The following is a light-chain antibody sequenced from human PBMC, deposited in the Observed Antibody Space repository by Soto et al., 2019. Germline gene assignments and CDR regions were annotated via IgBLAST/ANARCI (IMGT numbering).Light chain of an antibody. CDR1: QDITNW. V-gene: IGKV1-12*01. CDR2: AAS. Sequence: DLQMTQSPSSVSASVGDRVTITCRASQDITNWLAWYQQKPGKAPKLLIYAASSLQSGVPSRFSGSGSGTDFTLTINSLQPEDFASYYCQQANSFPYTFGQGTKLEIK. CDR3: QQANSFPYT. J-gene: IGKJ2*01.